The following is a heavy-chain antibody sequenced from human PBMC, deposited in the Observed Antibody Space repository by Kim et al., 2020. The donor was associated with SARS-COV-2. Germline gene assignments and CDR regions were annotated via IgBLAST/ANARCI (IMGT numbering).Heavy chain of an antibody. Sequence: PSLKSRVTISVDTSKNQFSLKLSSVTAADTAVYYCAREMKYSSGWQLFDYWGQGTLVTVSS. V-gene: IGHV4-31*02. J-gene: IGHJ4*02. CDR3: AREMKYSSGWQLFDY. D-gene: IGHD6-19*01.